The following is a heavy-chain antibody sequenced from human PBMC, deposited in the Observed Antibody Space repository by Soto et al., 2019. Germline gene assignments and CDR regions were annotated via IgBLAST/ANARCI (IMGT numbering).Heavy chain of an antibody. V-gene: IGHV1-2*02. CDR2: INPNSGGT. Sequence: ASVKVSCKASGYTFTGYYMHWVRQAPGQGLEWMGWINPNSGGTNYAQKFQGRVTMTRDTSISTAYMELSRLRSDDTAVYYCARDQNRRYSSGSQYWGQGTLVTV. CDR3: ARDQNRRYSSGSQY. D-gene: IGHD6-19*01. J-gene: IGHJ4*02. CDR1: GYTFTGYY.